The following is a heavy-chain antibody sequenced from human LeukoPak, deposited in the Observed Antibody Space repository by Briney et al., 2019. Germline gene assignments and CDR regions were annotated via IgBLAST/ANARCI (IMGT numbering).Heavy chain of an antibody. CDR3: ARDSSTSPATLDP. Sequence: GGSLRLSCAASGFTFSSYEMNWVRQAQGKGLEWVSYISSSGSTIYYADSVKGRFTISRDNAKNSLYLQMNSLRAEDTAVYYCARDSSTSPATLDPWGQGTLVTVSS. V-gene: IGHV3-48*03. J-gene: IGHJ5*02. D-gene: IGHD2-2*01. CDR2: ISSSGSTI. CDR1: GFTFSSYE.